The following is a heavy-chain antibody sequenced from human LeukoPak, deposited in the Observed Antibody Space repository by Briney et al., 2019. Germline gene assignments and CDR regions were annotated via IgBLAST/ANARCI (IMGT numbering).Heavy chain of an antibody. CDR1: GLTFSTYN. D-gene: IGHD3-9*01. Sequence: PGGSLRLSCAGSGLTFSTYNMNWVRQAPGKGLEWVSSISTSGIYIYYADSVKGRFTISRDNAKNSLYLQMNSLRAEDTAVYYCARDKRVRMFYDSLTGRKSHPTHDALDIWGQGTMVTISS. CDR3: ARDKRVRMFYDSLTGRKSHPTHDALDI. V-gene: IGHV3-21*01. J-gene: IGHJ3*02. CDR2: ISTSGIYI.